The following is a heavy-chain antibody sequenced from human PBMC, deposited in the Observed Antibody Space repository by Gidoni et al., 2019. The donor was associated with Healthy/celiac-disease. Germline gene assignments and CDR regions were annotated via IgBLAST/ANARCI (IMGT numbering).Heavy chain of an antibody. CDR2: MNPNSGNT. D-gene: IGHD3-16*01. CDR1: GYTFTSYD. V-gene: IGHV1-8*01. J-gene: IGHJ4*02. CDR3: ARGPVGLGQRGDY. Sequence: QVQLVQSGAAVKKSGASVKVPCKASGYTFTSYDINWVRQATGQGLEWMGWMNPNSGNTGYAQKFQGRVTITRNTSISTAYMGLSSMRSEDTAVYYCARGPVGLGQRGDYWGQGTLVTVSS.